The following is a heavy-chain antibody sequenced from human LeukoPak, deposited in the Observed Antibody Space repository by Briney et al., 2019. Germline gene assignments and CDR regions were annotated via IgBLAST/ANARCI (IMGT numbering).Heavy chain of an antibody. J-gene: IGHJ4*02. CDR2: GFYSGST. Sequence: SETLSLTCTVSGGPVSSASHYWGWIRQPPGKGLERIGFGFYSGSTYYNPSLKSRVSISVDTSKNQFSLKLSSVTAADTAIYYCASDRGYCGSDSCYHFDYWGQGTLVTVSS. D-gene: IGHD2-15*01. CDR1: GGPVSSASHY. V-gene: IGHV4-61*01. CDR3: ASDRGYCGSDSCYHFDY.